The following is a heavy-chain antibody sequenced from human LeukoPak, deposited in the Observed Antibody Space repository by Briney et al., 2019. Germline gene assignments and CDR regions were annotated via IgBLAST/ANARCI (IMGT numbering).Heavy chain of an antibody. CDR3: ARVPRIQLWPTGYYYGMDV. Sequence: AAVKVSCKASGGTFSSYAISWVRQAPRQGLEWMGGIIPIFGTANYAQKFQGRVTITADESTCAAYMELSSLRSEDTAVYYCARVPRIQLWPTGYYYGMDVWGQATSATVSS. CDR2: IIPIFGTA. D-gene: IGHD5-18*01. CDR1: GGTFSSYA. J-gene: IGHJ6*02. V-gene: IGHV1-69*13.